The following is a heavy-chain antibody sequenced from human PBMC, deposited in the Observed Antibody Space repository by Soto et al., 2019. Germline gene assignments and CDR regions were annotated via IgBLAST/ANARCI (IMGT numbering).Heavy chain of an antibody. Sequence: QLVEPGGRGVQPGRSLRLSCSASECNFSSYAMHWGRRDPGRGLEWVALISFDGSNEYYADSVKGRLITSRDNAKNVVYLQRYSLRPDDTAIYYCESPIPRWSYHDGMAVWGPGTTVPVSS. D-gene: IGHD2-15*01. CDR2: ISFDGSNE. J-gene: IGHJ6*02. CDR3: ESPIPRWSYHDGMAV. CDR1: ECNFSSYA. V-gene: IGHV3-30-3*01.